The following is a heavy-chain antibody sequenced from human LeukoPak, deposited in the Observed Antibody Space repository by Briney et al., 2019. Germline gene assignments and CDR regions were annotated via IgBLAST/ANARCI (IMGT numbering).Heavy chain of an antibody. Sequence: SETLSLTCAVYGGSFSGYYWSWIRQPPGKGLEWIGEINHSGSTNYNPSLKSRVTISVDTSKNQFSLKLSSVTAADTAVYYCARDEDYSNSGYWYFDLWGRGTLVTVSS. D-gene: IGHD4-11*01. CDR2: INHSGST. J-gene: IGHJ2*01. V-gene: IGHV4-34*01. CDR3: ARDEDYSNSGYWYFDL. CDR1: GGSFSGYY.